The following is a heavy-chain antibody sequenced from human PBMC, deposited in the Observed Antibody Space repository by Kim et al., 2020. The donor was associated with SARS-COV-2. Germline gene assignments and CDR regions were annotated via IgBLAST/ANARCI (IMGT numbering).Heavy chain of an antibody. J-gene: IGHJ4*02. CDR3: ARDERGASWHQFDY. Sequence: SETLSLTCSVSSDSFSAYYWSWIRHLPGKRLEWIGYIFYGGDTNYNPSLKSRVTISWDTSRDQFSLDLTSVTEADTAVYYCARDERGASWHQFDYWGQG. V-gene: IGHV4-59*01. D-gene: IGHD3-10*01. CDR1: SDSFSAYY. CDR2: IFYGGDT.